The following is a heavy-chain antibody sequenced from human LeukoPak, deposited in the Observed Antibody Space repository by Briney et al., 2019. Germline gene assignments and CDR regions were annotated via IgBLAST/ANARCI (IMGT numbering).Heavy chain of an antibody. V-gene: IGHV3-73*01. J-gene: IGHJ4*02. CDR3: TRDDNCGADFDY. D-gene: IGHD1-1*01. Sequence: GGSLKLSCAASGFDFSGSAIHWVRQASGKGLEWVGHIRSKVNSYATAYSASVRGRFTISRDDSKTTAYLLMNSLKTEDTAIYYCTRDDNCGADFDYWGPGTLVTVSS. CDR2: IRSKVNSYAT. CDR1: GFDFSGSA.